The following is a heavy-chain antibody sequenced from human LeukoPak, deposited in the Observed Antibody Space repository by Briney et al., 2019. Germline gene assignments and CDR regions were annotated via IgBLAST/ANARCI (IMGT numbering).Heavy chain of an antibody. CDR3: AKVRYNGYYDFWSGYEMGY. CDR1: GFTFSSYG. J-gene: IGHJ4*02. V-gene: IGHV3-30*02. D-gene: IGHD3-3*01. Sequence: GGSLRLSCAASGFTFSSYGMHWVRQAPGKGLEWVAFIRYDGRNKYYADSVKGRFTISRDNSKNTLYLQMNSLRAEDTVVYYCAKVRYNGYYDFWSGYEMGYWGQGTLVTVSS. CDR2: IRYDGRNK.